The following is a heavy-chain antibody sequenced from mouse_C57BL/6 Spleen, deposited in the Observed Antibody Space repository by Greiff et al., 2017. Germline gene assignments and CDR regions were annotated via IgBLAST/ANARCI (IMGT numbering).Heavy chain of an antibody. Sequence: VQLQQSGAELVRPGTSVKVSCKASGYAFTNYLIEWVKQRPGQGLEWIGVINPGSGGTNYNEKFKGKATLTADKSSSTAYMQLSSLTSEDSAVYFCASPYSSSYNYAMDYWGQGTSVTVSS. V-gene: IGHV1-54*01. J-gene: IGHJ4*01. CDR3: ASPYSSSYNYAMDY. CDR2: INPGSGGT. CDR1: GYAFTNYL. D-gene: IGHD1-1*01.